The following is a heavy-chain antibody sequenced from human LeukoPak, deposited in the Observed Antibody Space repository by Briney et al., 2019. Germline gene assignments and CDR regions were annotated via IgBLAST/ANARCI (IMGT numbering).Heavy chain of an antibody. J-gene: IGHJ3*01. V-gene: IGHV4-59*08. D-gene: IGHD6-13*01. Sequence: SETLSLTCSVSGGSISSYYWSWIRQPPGKGLEWIGYIYYRGNTEYNPSLRSRVTISIDTSKNQFSLKLTSVTAADTAMYYCARPKSAAGTVHDLDAFDVWGQGTMVTVSS. CDR2: IYYRGNT. CDR3: ARPKSAAGTVHDLDAFDV. CDR1: GGSISSYY.